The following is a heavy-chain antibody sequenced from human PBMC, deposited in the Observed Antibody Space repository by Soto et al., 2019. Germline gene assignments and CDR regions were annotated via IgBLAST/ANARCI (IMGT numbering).Heavy chain of an antibody. V-gene: IGHV3-73*01. CDR2: IRSKPNNYAT. Sequence: EVQLVESGGGLVQPGGSLKLSCAASGFTFSGSAMHWVRQASGKGLEWVGRIRSKPNNYATGYGASVKGRFTISRDDSKNTAYLQMNSLNTEDTAVYYCSRQASDFWSGKPQYYMDVWGKGTTVTVSS. CDR3: SRQASDFWSGKPQYYMDV. CDR1: GFTFSGSA. J-gene: IGHJ6*03. D-gene: IGHD3-3*01.